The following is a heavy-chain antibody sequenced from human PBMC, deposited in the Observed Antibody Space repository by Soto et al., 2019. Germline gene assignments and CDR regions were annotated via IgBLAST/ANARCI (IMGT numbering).Heavy chain of an antibody. CDR2: LVPVFGTP. V-gene: IGHV1-69*01. CDR1: GGVFSNYA. Sequence: QVQLVQSGAEVKQPGSPVKVSCKASGGVFSNYALTWVRQAPGQGPEWVGGLVPVFGTPNYAPKFQGRVTVPADESTRTGYLELSTLTSADTAIYDCARGSHYLSTGYYFDTWGQGTLVIVSS. CDR3: ARGSHYLSTGYYFDT. D-gene: IGHD3-9*01. J-gene: IGHJ5*02.